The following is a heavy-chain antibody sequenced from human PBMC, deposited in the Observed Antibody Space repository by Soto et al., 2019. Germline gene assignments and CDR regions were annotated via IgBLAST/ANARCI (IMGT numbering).Heavy chain of an antibody. Sequence: SETLSLTPTLSGGSISSYYCSWIRQPAGKGLEWIGRIYTSGSTNYNPSLKSRVTMSVDTSKNQFSLKLSSVTAADTAVYYCATELYQQNDAFDIWGQGTMVTVS. CDR3: ATELYQQNDAFDI. CDR1: GGSISSYY. J-gene: IGHJ3*02. CDR2: IYTSGST. D-gene: IGHD2-2*01. V-gene: IGHV4-4*07.